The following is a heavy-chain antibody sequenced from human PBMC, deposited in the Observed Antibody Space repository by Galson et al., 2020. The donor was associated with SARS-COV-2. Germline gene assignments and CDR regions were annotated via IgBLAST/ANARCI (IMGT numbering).Heavy chain of an antibody. J-gene: IGHJ4*02. CDR2: IKEDGSEK. V-gene: IGHV3-7*01. CDR1: GFTFSNYW. D-gene: IGHD2-8*02. Sequence: GESLKISCAASGFTFSNYWMNWVRQAPGKGREGGANIKEDGSEKYYVDSVKGRFTISRDNAENSLFLQMNSLRAQDTAVYYCASGRTGAYWGQGTLVTVSS. CDR3: ASGRTGAY.